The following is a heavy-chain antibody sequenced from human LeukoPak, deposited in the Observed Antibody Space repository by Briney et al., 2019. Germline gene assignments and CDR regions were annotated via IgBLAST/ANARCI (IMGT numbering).Heavy chain of an antibody. CDR2: IYTSGST. Sequence: SETLSLTCTVSGGSISSYYWSWIRQPAGKGLEWIGRIYTSGSTNYNPSLKSRVTMSVDTSKNQFSLKLSSVTAADTAVYYRAREGYYYGSGSYYLYYYYYMDVWGKGTTVTISS. CDR3: AREGYYYGSGSYYLYYYYYMDV. D-gene: IGHD3-10*01. V-gene: IGHV4-4*07. CDR1: GGSISSYY. J-gene: IGHJ6*03.